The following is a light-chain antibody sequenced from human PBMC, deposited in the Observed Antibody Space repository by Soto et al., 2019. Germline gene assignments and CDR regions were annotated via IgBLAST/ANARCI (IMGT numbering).Light chain of an antibody. V-gene: IGLV2-8*01. CDR2: EVS. Sequence: QSALTQPPSASGSPGQSVTISCTGTSSDVGGYNYVSWYQQHPGKAPKLMIYEVSKRPSGVPDRFSGSKSGNTASLTVAGLQDEDEADYYCSSSAGSNNPVFGTGTKLTVL. J-gene: IGLJ1*01. CDR3: SSSAGSNNPV. CDR1: SSDVGGYNY.